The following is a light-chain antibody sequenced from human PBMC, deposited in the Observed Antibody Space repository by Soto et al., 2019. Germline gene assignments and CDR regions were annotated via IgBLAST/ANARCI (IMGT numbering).Light chain of an antibody. CDR1: QSVSSN. V-gene: IGKV3-15*01. CDR3: QQYNTWPPMA. CDR2: GAS. J-gene: IGKJ1*01. Sequence: EIVMTQSPATLSVSPGERATLSCRASQSVSSNLAWYQQKPGQAPRLLIYGASTRATGIPARFSGSGSGTEFTLTISGLQSEDFAFYHCQQYNTWPPMAFGQGTKVDIK.